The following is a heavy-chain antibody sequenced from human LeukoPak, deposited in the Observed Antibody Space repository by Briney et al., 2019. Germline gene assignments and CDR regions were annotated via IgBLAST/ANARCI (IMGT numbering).Heavy chain of an antibody. Sequence: ASVKVSCKASGYTFTSYDINWVRQATGQGLEWMGWMNPNSGNTGYAQKFQGRVTMTRNTSISTAYMELSSLRSEDTAVYYCARGPLLWFGELLLSYLYFDLWGRGTLVTVSS. J-gene: IGHJ2*01. D-gene: IGHD3-10*01. CDR2: MNPNSGNT. CDR3: ARGPLLWFGELLLSYLYFDL. CDR1: GYTFTSYD. V-gene: IGHV1-8*01.